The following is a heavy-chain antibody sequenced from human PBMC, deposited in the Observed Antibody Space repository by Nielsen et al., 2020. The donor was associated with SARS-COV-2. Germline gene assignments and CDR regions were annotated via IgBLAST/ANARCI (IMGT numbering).Heavy chain of an antibody. D-gene: IGHD3-22*01. CDR3: ARHYDSSGYYFKSKNYYGMDV. Sequence: GESLKISCAASGFTFNIYAMAWVRRAPGRGLEWVSGTSASGASTYYADSVKGRFSISRDNSKNTLYLQMNSLRAEDTAVYYCARHYDSSGYYFKSKNYYGMDVWGQGTTVTVSS. CDR1: GFTFNIYA. CDR2: TSASGAST. V-gene: IGHV3-23*01. J-gene: IGHJ6*02.